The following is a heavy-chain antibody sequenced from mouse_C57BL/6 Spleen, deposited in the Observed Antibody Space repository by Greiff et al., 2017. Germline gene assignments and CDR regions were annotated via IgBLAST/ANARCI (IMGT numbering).Heavy chain of an antibody. V-gene: IGHV1-58*01. J-gene: IGHJ2*01. D-gene: IGHD1-2*01. CDR2: IYIGTGYT. CDR3: ARVGWNGDD. Sequence: VQLQQSGAELVRPGSSVKMSCKTSGYTFTCYGINWVKQRPGQGLEWIGYIYIGTGYTEYNEQFQGQDTLTSDTSSSTAYMQLSILTSEDSAIYFCARVGWNGDDWGQGTTLTVSS. CDR1: GYTFTCYG.